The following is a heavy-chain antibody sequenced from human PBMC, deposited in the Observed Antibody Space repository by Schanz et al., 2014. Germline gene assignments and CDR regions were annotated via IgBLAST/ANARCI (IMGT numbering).Heavy chain of an antibody. J-gene: IGHJ4*02. Sequence: QVQLLESGGGLFKPGGSLRLSCTGSGFTFADYYMTLILQAPGKGLEWISYVSSYDTTVSYADSVKGRFTISRDNAKNSVYLQMNSLRVEDTAVYYCAKEKGDCSSTSCSYYFDYWGQGTLVTVSS. V-gene: IGHV3-11*04. CDR3: AKEKGDCSSTSCSYYFDY. D-gene: IGHD2-2*01. CDR2: VSSYDTTV. CDR1: GFTFADYY.